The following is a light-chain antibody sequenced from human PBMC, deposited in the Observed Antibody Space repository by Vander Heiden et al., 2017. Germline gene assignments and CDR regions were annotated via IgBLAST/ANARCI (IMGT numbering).Light chain of an antibody. CDR3: QQYENQPRT. Sequence: DIQMTQSPSSLSASVGDRVTITCQASQDISNYLNWYQQKPGKAPKLLIYDASNLETGVPSRFSGSGSVTDFTFTISSLQPEDIATYYCQQYENQPRTFGGGTKGEIK. CDR2: DAS. J-gene: IGKJ4*01. CDR1: QDISNY. V-gene: IGKV1-33*01.